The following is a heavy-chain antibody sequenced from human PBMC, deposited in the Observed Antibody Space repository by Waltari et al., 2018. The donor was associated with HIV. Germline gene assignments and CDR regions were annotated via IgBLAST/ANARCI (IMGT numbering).Heavy chain of an antibody. D-gene: IGHD3-10*01. J-gene: IGHJ4*02. CDR2: VDTRRST. Sequence: EVQLVETGGGLIQPGGSLRLSCAASGFTVSRNYMSWVRQAPGRGVGGVGVVDTRRSTYYAHSVKGRFSISRDNSKNTLYLQMNSLRAEDTAVYYCARAVRSRRAITMVGFDYWGQGTLVTVSS. CDR1: GFTVSRNY. CDR3: ARAVRSRRAITMVGFDY. V-gene: IGHV3-53*02.